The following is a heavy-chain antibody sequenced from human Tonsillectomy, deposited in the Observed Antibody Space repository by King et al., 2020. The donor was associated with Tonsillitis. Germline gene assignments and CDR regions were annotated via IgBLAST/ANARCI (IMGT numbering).Heavy chain of an antibody. CDR3: ARDIGAAAGTSPGY. D-gene: IGHD6-13*01. J-gene: IGHJ4*02. V-gene: IGHV1-18*01. CDR1: GYTFTSYG. CDR2: ISPYNGYT. Sequence: QLVQSGAEVKRPGASVKVSCKASGYTFTSYGISWVRQAPGQGLEWMGWISPYNGYTNYAQKLQGRGTMTTDTSTSTAYMDLRSLRSDDTAVYYCARDIGAAAGTSPGYWGQGTLVTVSS.